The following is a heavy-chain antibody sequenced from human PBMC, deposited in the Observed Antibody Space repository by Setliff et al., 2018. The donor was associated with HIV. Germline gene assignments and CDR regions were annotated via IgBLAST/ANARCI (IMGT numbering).Heavy chain of an antibody. V-gene: IGHV3-48*01. D-gene: IGHD6-13*01. CDR3: ARDRESSSSWYQIYFDYYMDV. CDR2: ISSSSSPI. Sequence: PGGSLRLSCAASGFTLSSYSMNWVRQAPGKGLEWVSYISSSSSPIFYADSVKGRFTISRDNAKNSLYLQMNSLRAEDTAVYYCARDRESSSSWYQIYFDYYMDVWGKGTTVTVSS. J-gene: IGHJ6*03. CDR1: GFTLSSYS.